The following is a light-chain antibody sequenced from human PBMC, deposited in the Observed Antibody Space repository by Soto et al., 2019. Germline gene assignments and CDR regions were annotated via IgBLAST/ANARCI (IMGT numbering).Light chain of an antibody. V-gene: IGLV2-8*01. J-gene: IGLJ1*01. CDR3: KSYAGSNSVV. Sequence: QSVLTQPPSASGSPGQSVTISCTGTSSDVGGYNYVSWYQQYPGKAPKLVIFEVNKRPSGVPDRFSGSKSGNTASLTVSGLQTEDEADYYCKSYAGSNSVVFGAGTKLTVL. CDR1: SSDVGGYNY. CDR2: EVN.